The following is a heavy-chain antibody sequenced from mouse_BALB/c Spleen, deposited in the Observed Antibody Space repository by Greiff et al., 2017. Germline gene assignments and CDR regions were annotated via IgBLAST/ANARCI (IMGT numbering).Heavy chain of an antibody. CDR2: IDTANGNT. V-gene: IGHV14-3*02. Sequence: VQLQQSGAELVKPGASVKLSCTASGFNINDTYMHWVKQRPEQGLEWIGRIDTANGNTKYDPKFQGKATITADTSSNTAYLQLSSLTSEDTAVYYCALYAMDYWGQGTSVTVSS. CDR1: GFNINDTY. J-gene: IGHJ4*01. CDR3: ALYAMDY.